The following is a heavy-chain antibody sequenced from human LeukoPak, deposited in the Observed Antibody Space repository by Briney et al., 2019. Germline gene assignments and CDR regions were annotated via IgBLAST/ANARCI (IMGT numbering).Heavy chain of an antibody. CDR3: ARDRLWFGEFDY. Sequence: GGSLRLSCAASGFTFSSYWMHWVRQAPGKGLVWVSRINSDGSRTTYADSVKGRFTISRDNAKNTLYLQMNSLRAEDTAVYYCARDRLWFGEFDYWGQGTQVTVSS. D-gene: IGHD3-10*01. CDR1: GFTFSSYW. V-gene: IGHV3-74*01. J-gene: IGHJ4*02. CDR2: INSDGSRT.